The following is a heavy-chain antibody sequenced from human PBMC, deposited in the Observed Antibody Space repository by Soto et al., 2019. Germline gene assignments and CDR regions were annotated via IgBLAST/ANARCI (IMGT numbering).Heavy chain of an antibody. Sequence: GGPLRLFCAASGFPFRSYSLTWVRQATGKGLEWVSYISSRSSTIYYADSVKGRFTISRDNAKNSRHLQMNSLRAEDTAVYYCARARSTGIESAWEYWGQGTLVTVSS. CDR1: GFPFRSYS. CDR2: ISSRSSTI. J-gene: IGHJ4*02. V-gene: IGHV3-48*01. D-gene: IGHD3-10*01. CDR3: ARARSTGIESAWEY.